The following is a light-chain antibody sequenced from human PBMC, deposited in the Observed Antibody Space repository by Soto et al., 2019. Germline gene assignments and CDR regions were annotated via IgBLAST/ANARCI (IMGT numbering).Light chain of an antibody. Sequence: QYVLTQPPSASGTPGQRVTISCSGSSSNIGSNYVYWYQQLPGPAPKLLIYSNNQRPSGVPDRFSGSKSGTSASLAISGLRSEDEADYYCAAWDDSLSGHVVFGGGTKLTVL. V-gene: IGLV1-47*02. J-gene: IGLJ2*01. CDR2: SNN. CDR1: SSNIGSNY. CDR3: AAWDDSLSGHVV.